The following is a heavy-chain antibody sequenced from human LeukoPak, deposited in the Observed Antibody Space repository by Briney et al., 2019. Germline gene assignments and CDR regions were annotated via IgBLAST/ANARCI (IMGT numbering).Heavy chain of an antibody. CDR3: ARDFCGGDCCSRSTCMDV. J-gene: IGHJ6*04. D-gene: IGHD2-21*02. V-gene: IGHV1-2*06. CDR1: GYTFTGYY. CDR2: INPNSGGA. Sequence: ASVKVSCKASGYTFTGYYMHWVRQAPGQGLEWMGRINPNSGGANYAQKFQGRVTMTRATSISTAYMELSRLRSDDTAVYYCARDFCGGDCCSRSTCMDVWGKGTTVTVSS.